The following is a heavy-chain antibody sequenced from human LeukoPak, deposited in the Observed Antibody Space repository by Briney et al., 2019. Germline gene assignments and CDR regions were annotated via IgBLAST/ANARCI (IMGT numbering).Heavy chain of an antibody. CDR1: GYSFTSYG. CDR3: ARDFGYCINAVCQSAWFDTFDI. J-gene: IGHJ3*02. Sequence: GASVKVSCKASGYSFTSYGISWVRQAPGQGLEWMGWISAYDGDTNYAQKVQGRVIMTTDTSTTTAYMELRSLRSDDTAVYYCARDFGYCINAVCQSAWFDTFDIWGQGTMVTVSS. D-gene: IGHD2-8*01. CDR2: ISAYDGDT. V-gene: IGHV1-18*01.